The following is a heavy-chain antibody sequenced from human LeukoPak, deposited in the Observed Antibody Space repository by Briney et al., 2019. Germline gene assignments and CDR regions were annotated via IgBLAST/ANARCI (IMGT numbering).Heavy chain of an antibody. V-gene: IGHV3-21*01. Sequence: GGSLRLSCAASGFTFSSYSMNWVRQAPGKGLEWVSSISSSSSYIYYADSVKGRFTISRDNAKNSLYLQMNSLRAEDTAVYYCARSPEIDGSGSYYEMAYNWFDPWGQGTLVTVSS. D-gene: IGHD3-10*01. CDR1: GFTFSSYS. CDR3: ARSPEIDGSGSYYEMAYNWFDP. CDR2: ISSSSSYI. J-gene: IGHJ5*02.